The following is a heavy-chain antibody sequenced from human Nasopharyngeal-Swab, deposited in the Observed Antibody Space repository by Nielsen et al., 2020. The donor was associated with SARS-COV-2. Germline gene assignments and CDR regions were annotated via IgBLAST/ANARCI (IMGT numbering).Heavy chain of an antibody. CDR2: ISYDGGKK. V-gene: IGHV3-30-3*01. Sequence: GESLKISCVASGFTFSGHTMHWVRQAPGRGLDCVAVISYDGGKKYYADSVKGRFTISRDNAKNTVYLQMNSLRTEDTAVYYCAKARTFGWNHQAPWFDPWGQGTLVTVSS. CDR1: GFTFSGHT. D-gene: IGHD1-14*01. J-gene: IGHJ5*02. CDR3: AKARTFGWNHQAPWFDP.